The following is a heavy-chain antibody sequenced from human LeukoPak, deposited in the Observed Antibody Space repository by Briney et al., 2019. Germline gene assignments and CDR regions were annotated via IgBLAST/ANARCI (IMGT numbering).Heavy chain of an antibody. Sequence: GASVKVSCKASGYTFTSYGITWVRQAPGQGLEWMGWISAYNGNTNYAQNLHGRVTMTTDTSTSTAYVELRSLRSDDSAVYYCARGARIVGARDLDYWGQGTLVTVSS. CDR3: ARGARIVGARDLDY. CDR2: ISAYNGNT. J-gene: IGHJ4*02. CDR1: GYTFTSYG. D-gene: IGHD1-26*01. V-gene: IGHV1-18*01.